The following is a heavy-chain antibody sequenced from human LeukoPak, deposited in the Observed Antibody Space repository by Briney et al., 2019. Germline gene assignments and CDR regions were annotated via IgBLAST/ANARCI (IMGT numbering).Heavy chain of an antibody. CDR3: ASLGFIAVAGTGKDAVDY. CDR1: GFTFSSYG. Sequence: PGGSLRLSCAASGFTFSSYGMNWVRQAPGKGLEWVSYISSSGSTIYYADSVKGRFTISRDNAKNSLYLQMNSLRAVDTAVYYCASLGFIAVAGTGKDAVDYWGQGTLVTVSS. J-gene: IGHJ4*02. CDR2: ISSSGSTI. V-gene: IGHV3-48*03. D-gene: IGHD6-19*01.